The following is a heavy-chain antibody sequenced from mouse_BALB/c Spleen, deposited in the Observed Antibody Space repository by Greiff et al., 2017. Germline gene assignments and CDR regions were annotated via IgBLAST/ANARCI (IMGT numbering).Heavy chain of an antibody. CDR3: VIQNSAWFAY. J-gene: IGHJ3*01. CDR2: ISSGGSYT. V-gene: IGHV5-9-4*01. Sequence: DVHLVESGGGLVKPGGSLNLSCAASGFTFSSYAMSWVRQSPEKRLEWVAEISSGGSYTYYPATVTGLFTISRDNANNTLYLEMSSLRSEDTAMYYGVIQNSAWFAYWGQGTLVTVSA. CDR1: GFTFSSYA.